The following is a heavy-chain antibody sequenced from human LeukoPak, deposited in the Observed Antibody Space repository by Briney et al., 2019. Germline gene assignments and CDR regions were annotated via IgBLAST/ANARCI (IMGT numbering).Heavy chain of an antibody. D-gene: IGHD3-9*01. J-gene: IGHJ4*02. V-gene: IGHV3-20*04. CDR3: AKTCRDHILAGNDF. Sequence: RPGGSLRLSCAASGFIFDDYGMTWVRQAPGKGLEWVSGINWNGGSTGYADSVKGRFTISRDNAKNSLYLQMNSLRAEDMALYYCAKTCRDHILAGNDFWGQGTLVTGSS. CDR1: GFIFDDYG. CDR2: INWNGGST.